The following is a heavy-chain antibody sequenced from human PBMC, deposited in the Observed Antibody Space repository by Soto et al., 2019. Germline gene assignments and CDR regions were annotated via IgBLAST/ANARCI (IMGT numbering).Heavy chain of an antibody. J-gene: IGHJ6*02. D-gene: IGHD6-19*01. CDR1: GYSFTSYW. CDR2: IDPSDSYT. CDR3: ARLEYSSGWYGSRYYYGMDV. V-gene: IGHV5-10-1*01. Sequence: PGESLKISCKGSGYSFTSYWISWVRQMPGKGLEWMGRIDPSDSYTNYSPSFQGHVTISADKSISTAYLQWSSLKASDTAMYYCARLEYSSGWYGSRYYYGMDVWGQGTTVTVSS.